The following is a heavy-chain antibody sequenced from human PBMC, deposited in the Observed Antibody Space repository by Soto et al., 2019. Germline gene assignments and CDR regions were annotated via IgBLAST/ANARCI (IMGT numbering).Heavy chain of an antibody. CDR1: GGTFSSYS. V-gene: IGHV1-69*12. J-gene: IGHJ5*02. CDR2: ITPLYGTK. CDR3: ARGGTMKPFDP. D-gene: IGHD3-3*01. Sequence: QVQLVQSGPEVKEPGSSVKVSCKTSGGTFSSYSLNWVRQAPGQGLEWMGVITPLYGTKNYAQRFRGRVTFAADESPSTVFMELSRAPSDGTAVYFCARGGTMKPFDPRCQETLVTVSS.